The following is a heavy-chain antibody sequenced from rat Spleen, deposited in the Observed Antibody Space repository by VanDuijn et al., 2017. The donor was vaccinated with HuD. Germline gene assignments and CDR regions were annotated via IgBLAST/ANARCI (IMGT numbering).Heavy chain of an antibody. J-gene: IGHJ1*01. Sequence: EVQLQESGPGLVKPSQSLSLTCSVTGYSITSNYWGWIRKFPGNKMEWMGYISYSGSPSYNPSLKSRISITRDTSKNQFFLQLNSVTTEDTATYYCTRRVGTNYPYWYFDFWGPGTMVTVSS. CDR3: TRRVGTNYPYWYFDF. CDR1: GYSITSNY. D-gene: IGHD1-5*01. CDR2: ISYSGSP. V-gene: IGHV3-1*01.